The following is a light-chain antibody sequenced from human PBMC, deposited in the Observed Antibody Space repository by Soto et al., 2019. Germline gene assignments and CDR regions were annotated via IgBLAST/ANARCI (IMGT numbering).Light chain of an antibody. CDR1: QSVSNNY. V-gene: IGKV3-20*01. J-gene: IGKJ1*01. CDR2: GAS. Sequence: EIVLTQSPGTLSLSPGERATLSCRASQSVSNNYLAWYQQKPGQAPRLLIYGASNRATGIPDRFSGSGSGTDFTLTISRLEPEDFAVYSCQQYGSSGTFGQGTKV. CDR3: QQYGSSGT.